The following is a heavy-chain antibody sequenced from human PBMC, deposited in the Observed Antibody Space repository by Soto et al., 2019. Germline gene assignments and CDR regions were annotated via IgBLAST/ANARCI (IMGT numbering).Heavy chain of an antibody. Sequence: QVQLQESGPGLVKPSETLSLTCTVSGGSISSYYWSWIRQPPGTGLEWIGYMYNTGSTIYNPSLKSRVTISVDTSKNQFSLKLNSVTAADTAVYYCARDLWGYCGTDCYPLDVWGQGTTVTVSS. CDR1: GGSISSYY. CDR2: MYNTGST. V-gene: IGHV4-59*01. CDR3: ARDLWGYCGTDCYPLDV. J-gene: IGHJ6*02. D-gene: IGHD2-21*02.